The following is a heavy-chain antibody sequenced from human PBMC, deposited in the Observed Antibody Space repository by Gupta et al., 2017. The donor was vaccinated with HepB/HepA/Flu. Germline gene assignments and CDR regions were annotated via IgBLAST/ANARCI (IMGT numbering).Heavy chain of an antibody. CDR1: GFTFSSYS. J-gene: IGHJ6*03. CDR2: ISSSSSYI. V-gene: IGHV3-21*01. D-gene: IGHD6-19*01. CDR3: ARDRSIAVAGWGYYYYYMDV. Sequence: EVQLVESGGGLVKPGGSLRLSCAASGFTFSSYSMNWVRQAPGKGLEWVSSISSSSSYIYYADSVKGRFTISRDNAKNSLYLQMNSLRAEDTAVYYCARDRSIAVAGWGYYYYYMDVWGKGTTVTVSS.